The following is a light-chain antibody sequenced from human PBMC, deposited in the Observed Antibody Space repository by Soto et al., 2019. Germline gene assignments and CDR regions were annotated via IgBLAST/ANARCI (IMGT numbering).Light chain of an antibody. CDR3: CSYAGSYTSDVV. CDR1: SSDVGGYSY. J-gene: IGLJ2*01. Sequence: QSALTQPPSVSGSPGQSVTISCTGPSSDVGGYSYVSWYQQHPGKAPKLMICDVSKRPSGVPDRFSGSKSGNTASLTISGLQAEDEADYYCCSYAGSYTSDVVFGGGTKVTVL. CDR2: DVS. V-gene: IGLV2-11*01.